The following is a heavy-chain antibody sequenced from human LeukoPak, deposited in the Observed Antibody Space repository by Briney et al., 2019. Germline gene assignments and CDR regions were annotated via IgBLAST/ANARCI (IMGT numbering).Heavy chain of an antibody. Sequence: ASVKVSCKASGYTFTGYYMHWVRQAPGQGLEWMGWINPNSGGTNYAQKFQGRVTMTRDTSISTAYMELSRLRSDDTAVYYCARVRRIAAAGFDYWGQGTLVTVSS. J-gene: IGHJ4*02. CDR3: ARVRRIAAAGFDY. V-gene: IGHV1-2*02. CDR2: INPNSGGT. CDR1: GYTFTGYY. D-gene: IGHD6-13*01.